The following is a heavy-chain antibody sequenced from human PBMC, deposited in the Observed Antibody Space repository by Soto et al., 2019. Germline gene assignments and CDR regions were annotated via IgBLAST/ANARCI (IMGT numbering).Heavy chain of an antibody. CDR3: ARAYCSGGSCWAWSSWFDPWGQGTLVTSPQVRKKPSESPHYFDY. D-gene: IGHD2-15*01. Sequence: SQTLSLTCAISGDSVSSNSAAWNWIRQSPSRGLEWLGRTYYRSKWYNDYAVSVKSRITINPDTSKNQFSLQLNSVTPEDTAVYYCARAYCSGGSCWAWSSWFDPWGQGTLVTSPQVRKKPSESPHYFDYWGQGTLVTVSS. J-gene: IGHJ4*02. CDR1: GDSVSSNSAA. CDR2: TYYRSKWYN. V-gene: IGHV6-1*01.